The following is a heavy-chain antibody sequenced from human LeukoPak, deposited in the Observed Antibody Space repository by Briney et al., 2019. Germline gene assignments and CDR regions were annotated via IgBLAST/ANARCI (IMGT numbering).Heavy chain of an antibody. CDR2: INTNTGNP. CDR3: ARDPQWLVPDY. Sequence: ASVKVSCKASGYTFTSYAIHWVRQAPGQGLEWMGWINTNTGNPTYAQGFTGRFVFSLDTSVSTAYLQISSLKAEDTAVYYCARDPQWLVPDYWGQGTLVTVSS. D-gene: IGHD6-19*01. CDR1: GYTFTSYA. V-gene: IGHV7-4-1*02. J-gene: IGHJ4*02.